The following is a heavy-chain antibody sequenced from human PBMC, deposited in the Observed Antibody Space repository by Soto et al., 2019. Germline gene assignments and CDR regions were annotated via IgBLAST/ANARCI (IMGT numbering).Heavy chain of an antibody. CDR3: ARDHTSPGITGDY. D-gene: IGHD3-3*01. V-gene: IGHV3-7*01. CDR1: GFTFSDYW. CDR2: IKQDGSEI. Sequence: GGSLRLSCAASGFTFSDYWMSWVRQAPGKGLEWVANIKQDGSEIHYVDSVKGRFTIFRDNVKNSLYLQMNSLRAEDTAVYYCARDHTSPGITGDYWGQGTLVTVSS. J-gene: IGHJ4*02.